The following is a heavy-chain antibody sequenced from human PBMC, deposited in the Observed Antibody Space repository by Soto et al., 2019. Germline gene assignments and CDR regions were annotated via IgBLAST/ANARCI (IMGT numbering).Heavy chain of an antibody. CDR1: GGTFNYYA. D-gene: IGHD3-22*01. J-gene: IGHJ4*02. V-gene: IGHV1-69*01. CDR2: LIPIFEAT. CDR3: ARGHRVHYDDNTGYYFDY. Sequence: QVQLGQSGAEMTKPGSSVKVSCKASGGTFNYYALRWVRQASGQGLEWMGGLIPIFEATNYAQRFQGRVTITADASTSTASMELSSLRSEDTAVYYCARGHRVHYDDNTGYYFDYWGQGTLVAVSS.